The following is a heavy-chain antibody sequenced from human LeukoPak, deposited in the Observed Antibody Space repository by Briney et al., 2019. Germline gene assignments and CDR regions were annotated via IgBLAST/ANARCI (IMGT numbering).Heavy chain of an antibody. CDR3: ALCNETRDWFDP. CDR1: GFTFDDYD. V-gene: IGHV3-9*01. CDR2: ISWNSGSI. Sequence: GRSLRLSCAASGFTFDDYDMHWVRQAPGKGLEWVSGISWNSGSIGYADSVKGRFTISRDNAKNSLYLQMNSLRAEDTALYYCALCNETRDWFDPWGQGTLVTVSS. J-gene: IGHJ5*02.